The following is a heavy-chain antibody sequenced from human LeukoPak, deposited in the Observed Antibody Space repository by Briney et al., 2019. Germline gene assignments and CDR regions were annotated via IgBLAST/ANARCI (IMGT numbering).Heavy chain of an antibody. CDR2: IYPGDSDT. Sequence: GEALKISFKGSGYGFTSYWIGWVRQMPGKGMEWMGIIYPGDSDTRYSTSFQGQVTISADKSIRNGYQQWSSLKASDTAMYYCARLGLAAAMDVWGKGTTVTVSS. CDR3: ARLGLAAAMDV. V-gene: IGHV5-51*01. J-gene: IGHJ6*04. CDR1: GYGFTSYW. D-gene: IGHD6-13*01.